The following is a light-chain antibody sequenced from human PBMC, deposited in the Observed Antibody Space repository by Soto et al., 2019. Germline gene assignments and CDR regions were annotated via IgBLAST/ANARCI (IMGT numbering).Light chain of an antibody. V-gene: IGKV3-15*01. CDR2: RAS. CDR3: QQYHDWPPIT. CDR1: QSVRSN. J-gene: IGKJ5*01. Sequence: EIVLTQSPATLSVSPGERATLSCRASQSVRSNLAWYQQKPGQAPRLLINRASTRAPGIPARFSGSGSGTEFTLTISSLQSEDSAVYYCQQYHDWPPITFGQGTRLEIK.